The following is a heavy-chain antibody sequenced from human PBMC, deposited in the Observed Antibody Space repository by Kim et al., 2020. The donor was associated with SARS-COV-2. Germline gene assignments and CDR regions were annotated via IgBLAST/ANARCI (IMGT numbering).Heavy chain of an antibody. J-gene: IGHJ4*02. CDR3: ARSLHIAAAGSRPGFFDY. Sequence: GGSLRLSCAASGFTFSSYSMNWVRQAPGKGLEWVSSISSSSSYIYYADSVKGRFTISRDNAKNSLYLQMNSLRAEDTAVYYCARSLHIAAAGSRPGFFDYWGQGTLVTVSS. D-gene: IGHD6-13*01. CDR1: GFTFSSYS. CDR2: ISSSSSYI. V-gene: IGHV3-21*01.